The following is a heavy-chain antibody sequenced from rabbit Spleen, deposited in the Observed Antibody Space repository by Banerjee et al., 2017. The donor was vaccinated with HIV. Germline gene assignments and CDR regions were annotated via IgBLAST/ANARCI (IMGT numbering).Heavy chain of an antibody. V-gene: IGHV1S45*01. CDR3: ARGTYNSYEL. CDR1: GFSFSSGYD. Sequence: QQQLEESGGGLVKPEGSLTLTCKASGFSFSSGYDMCWVRQAPGKGLEWIACIATGIDVPYYVNWAKGRFTISKASSTTVTLQMTSLTVADTATYFCARGTYNSYELWGPAPWSPS. D-gene: IGHD6-1*01. CDR2: IATGIDVP. J-gene: IGHJ4*01.